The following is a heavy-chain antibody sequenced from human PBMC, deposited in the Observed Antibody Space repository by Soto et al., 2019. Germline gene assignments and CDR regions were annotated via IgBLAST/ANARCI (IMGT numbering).Heavy chain of an antibody. CDR1: GFTFSNYA. Sequence: GGSLRLSCAASGFTFSNYAMSWVRQAPGKGLEWVSDISGSGVSTYYADSVKGRFTISRDNSKDTLYLQMNSLRAEDAAVYYCAKFKLSSGSHYNNWCDPWGQGTLVTVSS. V-gene: IGHV3-23*01. CDR2: ISGSGVST. J-gene: IGHJ5*02. CDR3: AKFKLSSGSHYNNWCDP. D-gene: IGHD3-10*01.